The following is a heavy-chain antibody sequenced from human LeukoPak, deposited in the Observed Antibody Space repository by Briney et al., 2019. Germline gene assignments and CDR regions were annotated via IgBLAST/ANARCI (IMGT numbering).Heavy chain of an antibody. J-gene: IGHJ4*02. CDR3: ARAKGIAVADL. Sequence: GGSLRLSCAASGFTFSNFQMHWVRQAPGKGLEWVSSISGSSSYIYYVDSVQGRFTIPRDNAKSSLYLQLNSLRAEDTALYYCARAKGIAVADLWGQGILVTVSS. V-gene: IGHV3-21*01. CDR1: GFTFSNFQ. D-gene: IGHD6-19*01. CDR2: ISGSSSYI.